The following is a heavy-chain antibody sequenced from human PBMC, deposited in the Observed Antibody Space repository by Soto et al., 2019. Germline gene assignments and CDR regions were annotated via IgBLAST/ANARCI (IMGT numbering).Heavy chain of an antibody. CDR1: GGSISSYY. J-gene: IGHJ5*02. CDR3: ARGEGRTSTVTTLDWFDP. Sequence: SETLSLTCTVSGGSISSYYWSWIRQPPGKGLEWIGYIYYSGSTNYNPSLKSRVTISVDTSKNQFSLKLSSVTAADTAVYYCARGEGRTSTVTTLDWFDPWGQGTLVTVSS. V-gene: IGHV4-59*01. D-gene: IGHD4-4*01. CDR2: IYYSGST.